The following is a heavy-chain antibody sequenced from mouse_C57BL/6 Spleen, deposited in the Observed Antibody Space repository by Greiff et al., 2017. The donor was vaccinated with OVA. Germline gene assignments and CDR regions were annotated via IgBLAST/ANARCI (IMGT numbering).Heavy chain of an antibody. CDR2: ISSGSSTI. J-gene: IGHJ4*01. V-gene: IGHV5-17*01. CDR3: ARFGLRAMDY. Sequence: EVKVVESGGGLVKPGGSLKLSCAASGFTFSDYGMHWVRQAPEKGLEWVAYISSGSSTIYYADTVKGRFTISRDNAKNTLFLQMTSLRSEDTAMYYCARFGLRAMDYWGQGTSVTVSS. D-gene: IGHD2-4*01. CDR1: GFTFSDYG.